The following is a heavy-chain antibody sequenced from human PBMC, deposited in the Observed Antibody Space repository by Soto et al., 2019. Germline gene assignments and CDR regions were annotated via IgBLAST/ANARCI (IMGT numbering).Heavy chain of an antibody. Sequence: SETLSLTCTVSGGSISSSGYYWGRIRQPPGKGLEWIGSMHYSGSTYYNPSLKSRVIISLDTSNNQFSLTLKSATASDTAVYYCARRGSGWFFDYWGRGTLVTVS. CDR2: MHYSGST. CDR1: GGSISSSGYY. J-gene: IGHJ4*02. CDR3: ARRGSGWFFDY. D-gene: IGHD6-19*01. V-gene: IGHV4-39*01.